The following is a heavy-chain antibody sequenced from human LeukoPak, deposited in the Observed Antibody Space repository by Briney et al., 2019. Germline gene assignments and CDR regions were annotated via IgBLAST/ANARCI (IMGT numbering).Heavy chain of an antibody. D-gene: IGHD2-15*01. CDR1: GGTFSSYT. J-gene: IGHJ4*02. Sequence: GASVKVSCKASGGTFSSYTISWVRQAPGQGLEWMGRIIPILGIANYAQKLQGRVTMTTDTSTSTAYMELRSLRSDDTAVYYCAGGGLTDYYFDYWGRGTLVTVSS. CDR3: AGGGLTDYYFDY. V-gene: IGHV1-69*02. CDR2: IIPILGIA.